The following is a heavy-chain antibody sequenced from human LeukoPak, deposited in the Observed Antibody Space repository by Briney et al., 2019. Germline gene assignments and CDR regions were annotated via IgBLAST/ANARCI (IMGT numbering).Heavy chain of an antibody. V-gene: IGHV1-69*13. CDR3: TTRACHAGGCSSSFYYYYGLHF. Sequence: SVKVSCKASGNSISNYAVSWVRQAPGQGFEWMGGVIPIFDTADYAQKFQGRVTITADQSTSTTYMALSSLKSEDTATYYCTTRACHAGGCSSSFYYYYGLHFWGQGTTVSVSS. CDR1: GNSISNYA. D-gene: IGHD3-16*01. J-gene: IGHJ6*02. CDR2: VIPIFDTA.